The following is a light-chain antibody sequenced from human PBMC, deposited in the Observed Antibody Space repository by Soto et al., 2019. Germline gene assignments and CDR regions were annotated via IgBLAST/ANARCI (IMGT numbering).Light chain of an antibody. CDR1: SSDVGGYNY. CDR3: SSYTTDSTYV. Sequence: QSVLPQPASVSVSPGQSITISCTGTSSDVGGYNYVSWYQEHPGKAPKLMIYDVSNRPSGVSNRFSGSKSGNTASLTISGLQAEDEADYYCSSYTTDSTYVFGTGTKVTVL. J-gene: IGLJ1*01. CDR2: DVS. V-gene: IGLV2-14*01.